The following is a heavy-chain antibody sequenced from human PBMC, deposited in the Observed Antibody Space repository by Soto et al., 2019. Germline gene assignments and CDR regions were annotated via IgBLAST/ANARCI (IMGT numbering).Heavy chain of an antibody. Sequence: PGGSLRLSCAASGSTFSSYSMNWVRQAPGKGLEWVSSISSSSSYIYYADSVKGRFTISRDNAKNSLYLQMNSLRAEDTAVYYCARERVAARHWFDPWGQGTLVTVSS. CDR3: ARERVAARHWFDP. D-gene: IGHD6-6*01. V-gene: IGHV3-21*01. CDR2: ISSSSSYI. CDR1: GSTFSSYS. J-gene: IGHJ5*02.